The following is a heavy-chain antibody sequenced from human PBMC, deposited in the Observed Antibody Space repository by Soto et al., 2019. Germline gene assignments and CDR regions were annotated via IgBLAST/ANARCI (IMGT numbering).Heavy chain of an antibody. CDR3: APEAIHSSGWYRGPGWFDS. J-gene: IGHJ5*01. Sequence: GGSLRLSCAASGFTFSSYAMSWVRQAPGKGLEWVSAISGSGGSTYYADSVKGRFTISRDNSKNTLYLQMNSLRAEDTAVYYCAPEAIHSSGWYRGPGWFDSWGQGTLVTVSS. CDR2: ISGSGGST. CDR1: GFTFSSYA. V-gene: IGHV3-23*01. D-gene: IGHD6-19*01.